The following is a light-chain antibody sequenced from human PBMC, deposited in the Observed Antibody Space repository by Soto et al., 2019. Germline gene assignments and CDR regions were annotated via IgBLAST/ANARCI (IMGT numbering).Light chain of an antibody. V-gene: IGKV3-11*01. CDR1: QSVSTS. CDR2: HAS. CDR3: HQRSEWPTT. Sequence: EIVLTQSPATLSLSPGERATLSCRASQSVSTSLAWYQHKPGQAPRLLIYHASNRATGIPARFSGSGSGTDFTLTISSLEPEDFAVYFCHQRSEWPTTFGQGTRLEIK. J-gene: IGKJ5*01.